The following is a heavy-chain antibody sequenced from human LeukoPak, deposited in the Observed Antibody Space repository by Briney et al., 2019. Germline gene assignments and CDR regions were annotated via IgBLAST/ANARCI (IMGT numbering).Heavy chain of an antibody. CDR2: IKEDGTQK. CDR1: GLTFNTYW. Sequence: GGSLRLSCEASGLTFNTYWMSWVRQAPGKGLEWVANIKEDGTQKYYVDSVKGRFTISRDNSKNTLYLQMNSLRAEDTAVYYCAKDLWGFVEVAAILDYWGQGTLVTVSS. J-gene: IGHJ4*02. V-gene: IGHV3-7*03. D-gene: IGHD2-15*01. CDR3: AKDLWGFVEVAAILDY.